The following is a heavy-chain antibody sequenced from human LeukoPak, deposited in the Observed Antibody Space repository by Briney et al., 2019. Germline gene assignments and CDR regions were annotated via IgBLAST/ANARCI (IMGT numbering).Heavy chain of an antibody. V-gene: IGHV3-21*01. Sequence: GGSLRLSCAASGFTFSSYAMSWVRQAPGKGLEWVSSISSSSSYIYYADSVKGRFTISRDNAKNSLHLQMNSLRAEDTAVYYCAKNYYDSSGLFDYWGQGTLVIVSS. CDR3: AKNYYDSSGLFDY. D-gene: IGHD3-22*01. J-gene: IGHJ4*02. CDR2: ISSSSSYI. CDR1: GFTFSSYA.